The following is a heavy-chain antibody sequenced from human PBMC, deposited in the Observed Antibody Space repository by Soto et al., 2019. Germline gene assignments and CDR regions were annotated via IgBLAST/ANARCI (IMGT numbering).Heavy chain of an antibody. D-gene: IGHD3-10*01. V-gene: IGHV4-61*01. CDR3: ARGVPLWFGNDY. J-gene: IGHJ4*02. CDR1: GGSVSSGSYY. Sequence: PSETLSLTCTVSGGSVSSGSYYWSWIRQPPGKGLEWIGYIYYSGSTNYNPSLKSRVTISVDTSKNQFSLKLSSVTAADTAVYYCARGVPLWFGNDYWGQGTLVTVSS. CDR2: IYYSGST.